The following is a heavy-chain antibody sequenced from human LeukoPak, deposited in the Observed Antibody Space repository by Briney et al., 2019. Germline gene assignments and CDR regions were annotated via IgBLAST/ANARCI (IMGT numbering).Heavy chain of an antibody. CDR2: FYYSGNT. CDR3: GRRTVVGDAYDI. CDR1: GFTFSSYSMN. J-gene: IGHJ3*02. D-gene: IGHD1-1*01. V-gene: IGHV4-59*05. Sequence: GSLRLSCAASGFTFSSYSMNWVRQAPGKGLEWIGSFYYSGNTQYNPSLKSRVTISADTSKNQFSLKLRSVTAADTAVYYCGRRTVVGDAYDIWGQGTMVTVSS.